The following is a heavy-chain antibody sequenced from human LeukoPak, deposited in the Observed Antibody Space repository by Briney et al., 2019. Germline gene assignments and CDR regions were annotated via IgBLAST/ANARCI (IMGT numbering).Heavy chain of an antibody. CDR2: ITRSSYI. Sequence: GGSLRLSCAASGFTFSTYSMNWVRQAPGKGLEWLSSITRSSYIYYADSVKGRFTISRDNAKNSLYLQMNSLRAEDTAVYYCARGHSSSWMSEIDYRDQGTLVTVSS. J-gene: IGHJ4*02. CDR3: ARGHSSSWMSEIDY. V-gene: IGHV3-21*01. D-gene: IGHD6-13*01. CDR1: GFTFSTYS.